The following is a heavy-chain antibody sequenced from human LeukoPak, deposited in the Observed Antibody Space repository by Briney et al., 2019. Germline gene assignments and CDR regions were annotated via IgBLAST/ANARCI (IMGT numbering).Heavy chain of an antibody. CDR2: INPSGGST. V-gene: IGHV1-46*01. CDR1: GYTFTGYY. Sequence: ASVKVSCKASGYTFTGYYMHWVRQAPGQGLEWMGIINPSGGSTSYAQKFQGRVTMTRDTSTSTVYMELSSLRSEDTAVYYCARADYYDSSGYEYGMDVWGQGTTVTVSS. CDR3: ARADYYDSSGYEYGMDV. J-gene: IGHJ6*02. D-gene: IGHD3-22*01.